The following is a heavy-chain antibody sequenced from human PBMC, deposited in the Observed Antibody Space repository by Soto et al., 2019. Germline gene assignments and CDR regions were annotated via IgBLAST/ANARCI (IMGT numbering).Heavy chain of an antibody. J-gene: IGHJ6*02. Sequence: QVQLVQSGAEVKKPGSSVKVSCKASGGTFSSYAISWVRQAPGQGLEWMGGIIPIFGTANYAQKFQGRVTITADESTSTAYMELSRVRAEDTAVYYCARGVVVVVAASYYYYGMDVWGQGTTVTVSS. D-gene: IGHD2-15*01. V-gene: IGHV1-69*12. CDR3: ARGVVVVVAASYYYYGMDV. CDR2: IIPIFGTA. CDR1: GGTFSSYA.